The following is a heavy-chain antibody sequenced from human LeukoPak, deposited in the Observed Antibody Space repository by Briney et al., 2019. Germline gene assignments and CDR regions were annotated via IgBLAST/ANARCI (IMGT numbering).Heavy chain of an antibody. Sequence: GGSLRLSCAASGFTFSSYGMSWVRQAPGKGLEWVSVISNSGGSTDYADSVKGRFTISRDNSKNTLYLQMNSLRAEDTAVYYCAKGEVAGWLQYLDYWGQGTRVTVSS. CDR2: ISNSGGST. V-gene: IGHV3-23*01. D-gene: IGHD5-24*01. J-gene: IGHJ4*02. CDR3: AKGEVAGWLQYLDY. CDR1: GFTFSSYG.